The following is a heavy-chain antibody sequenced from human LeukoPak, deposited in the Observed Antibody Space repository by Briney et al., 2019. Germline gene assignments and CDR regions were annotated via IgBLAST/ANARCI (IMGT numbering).Heavy chain of an antibody. CDR3: ARRGGKNYGDYLLYYYYMDV. D-gene: IGHD4-17*01. J-gene: IGHJ6*03. Sequence: ASVKVSCKASGYTFTGYYMHWVRQVLGQGLEWMGWINPNSGVTKYAQMFQDRVTMTRDTSISTAYMELRSLRSDDTAMYYCARRGGKNYGDYLLYYYYMDVWGKGTTVTVSS. CDR1: GYTFTGYY. CDR2: INPNSGVT. V-gene: IGHV1-2*02.